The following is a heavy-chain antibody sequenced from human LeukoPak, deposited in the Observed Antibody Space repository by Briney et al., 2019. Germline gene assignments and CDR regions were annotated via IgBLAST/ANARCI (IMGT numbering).Heavy chain of an antibody. Sequence: KPSETLSLTCTVSGGSVNTTPYYWAWIRQPPGKGLEWIGNVYSTGTTYYNASLRSRATISVDTSKNQFSLNLNSVAAADTAIYLCARLPTGYPNWFDSWGQGILVTLSS. D-gene: IGHD3-9*01. V-gene: IGHV4-39*01. CDR3: ARLPTGYPNWFDS. J-gene: IGHJ5*01. CDR2: VYSTGTT. CDR1: GGSVNTTPYY.